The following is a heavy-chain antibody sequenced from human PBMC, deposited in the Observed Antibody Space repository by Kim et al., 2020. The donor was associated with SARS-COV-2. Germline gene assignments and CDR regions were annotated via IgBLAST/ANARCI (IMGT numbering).Heavy chain of an antibody. CDR1: GGSVSSGSYY. CDR2: IYYSGST. Sequence: SETLSLTCTVSGGSVSSGSYYWSWIRQPPGKGLEWIGYIYYSGSTNYNPSLKSRVTISVDTSKNQFSLKLSSVTAADTAVYYWARDRGLGIAAAGTYYYGMDVWGQGTTVTVSS. V-gene: IGHV4-61*01. CDR3: ARDRGLGIAAAGTYYYGMDV. J-gene: IGHJ6*02. D-gene: IGHD6-13*01.